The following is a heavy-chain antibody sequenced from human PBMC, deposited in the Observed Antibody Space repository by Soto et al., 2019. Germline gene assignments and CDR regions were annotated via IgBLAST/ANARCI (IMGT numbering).Heavy chain of an antibody. J-gene: IGHJ4*02. D-gene: IGHD5-12*01. CDR2: ISGRGGDT. Sequence: EVQLLESGGGLVQPGGSLRLSCAASGFTFSTYAMNWVRQPPGKGLEWVSVISGRGGDTYYADSVKGRFTISRDNSKNTLYVQMNSLRVEDTAVYYCVKDREVATTRTVHFDYWGQGTLVTVSS. V-gene: IGHV3-23*01. CDR3: VKDREVATTRTVHFDY. CDR1: GFTFSTYA.